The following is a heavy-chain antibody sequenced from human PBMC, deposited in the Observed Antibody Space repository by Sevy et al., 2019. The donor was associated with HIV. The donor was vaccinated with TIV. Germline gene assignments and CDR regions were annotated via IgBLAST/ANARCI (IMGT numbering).Heavy chain of an antibody. CDR3: AREVCTKPLDY. V-gene: IGHV3-23*01. J-gene: IGHJ4*02. D-gene: IGHD2-8*01. CDR1: GFTFSKYS. Sequence: GGSLRLSCAASGFTFSKYSMSWVRQPPGKGLEWVSTLSFGCGEINYADSVKGRFTISRDNSKSSVYLQMNNLRPEDTAVYYWAREVCTKPLDYWGQGTLVTVSS. CDR2: LSFGCGEI.